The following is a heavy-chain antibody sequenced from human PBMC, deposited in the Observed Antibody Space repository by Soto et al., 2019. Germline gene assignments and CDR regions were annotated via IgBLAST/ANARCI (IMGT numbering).Heavy chain of an antibody. CDR1: GGTLSNYA. CDR3: ARGVRTGFYGMDV. V-gene: IGHV1-69*13. J-gene: IGHJ6*02. CDR2: IIPIFGTS. Sequence: SVKVSCKASGGTLSNYALSWVRQAPGQGLEWVGGIIPIFGTSNYAQNFQGRVTITADESTSTAYMELSSLKSEDTAVYYCARGVRTGFYGMDVWGQGTTVTVSS. D-gene: IGHD3-10*01.